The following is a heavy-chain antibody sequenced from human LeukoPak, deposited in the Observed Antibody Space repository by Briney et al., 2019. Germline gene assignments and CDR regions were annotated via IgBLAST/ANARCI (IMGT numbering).Heavy chain of an antibody. CDR3: ARDSNSYYGSGSYYIRYYYYYGMDV. Sequence: ASETLSLTCTVSGGSISSHYWSWIRQPPGKGLECIGYIYYSGSSNYNPSLKSRVTISVDTSKNQFSLKLSSVTAADTAVYYCARDSNSYYGSGSYYIRYYYYYGMDVWGQGTTVTVSS. D-gene: IGHD3-10*01. V-gene: IGHV4-59*11. J-gene: IGHJ6*02. CDR2: IYYSGSS. CDR1: GGSISSHY.